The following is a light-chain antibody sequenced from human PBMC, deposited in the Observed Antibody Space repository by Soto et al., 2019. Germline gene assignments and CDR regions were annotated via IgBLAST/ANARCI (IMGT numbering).Light chain of an antibody. J-gene: IGKJ1*01. V-gene: IGKV1-5*03. CDR2: KAS. CDR3: QHFNSYPWT. CDR1: RHISTW. Sequence: DIQMTQSPSSVSASVGDEVIITCRASRHISTWLAWYQQKPGKAPTLLINKASSLESGVPSRFSGSGSGTEFTLTISSLQPDDFATYYCQHFNSYPWTFGQGTKVDIK.